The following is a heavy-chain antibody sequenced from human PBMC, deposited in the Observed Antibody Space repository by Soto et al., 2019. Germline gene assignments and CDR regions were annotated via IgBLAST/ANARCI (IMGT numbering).Heavy chain of an antibody. CDR3: AKDLETLYSYGMDV. J-gene: IGHJ6*02. D-gene: IGHD1-1*01. CDR2: ISGSGCST. CDR1: GFTFSSYA. V-gene: IGHV3-23*01. Sequence: GGSLRLSCAASGFTFSSYAMSWVRQAPGKGLEWVSTISGSGCSTYYADSVKGRFTISRDNSKNTLYLQMNSLRAEDTAVYYCAKDLETLYSYGMDVWGQGTTVTVSS.